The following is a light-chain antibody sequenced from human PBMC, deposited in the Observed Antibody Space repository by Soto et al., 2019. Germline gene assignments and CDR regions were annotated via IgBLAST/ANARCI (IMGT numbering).Light chain of an antibody. CDR3: QQYNIWPPLT. Sequence: EIVMTQSPATLSVSPGERATLSCRASQSVSSNLAWYQQKPGQPPRLLIYGASTRATGIPGRFSGSGSGTEFTLTISSLQSEDFAVYYCQQYNIWPPLTFGQGTKLEIK. CDR2: GAS. V-gene: IGKV3-15*01. CDR1: QSVSSN. J-gene: IGKJ2*01.